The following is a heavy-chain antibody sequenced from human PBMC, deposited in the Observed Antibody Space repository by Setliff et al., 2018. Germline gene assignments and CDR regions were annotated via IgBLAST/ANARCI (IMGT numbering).Heavy chain of an antibody. CDR1: GFTFSNFA. Sequence: GGSLRLSCAASGFTFSNFAMHWLRQAPGKGLEWVAVISYDRSNKNYADSVKGRFTISRDNSKNTLYLQMNSLSPEDTALYYCASSSGGNYEAYFDYWGQGTLVTVSS. J-gene: IGHJ4*02. V-gene: IGHV3-30-3*01. D-gene: IGHD2-15*01. CDR3: ASSSGGNYEAYFDY. CDR2: ISYDRSNK.